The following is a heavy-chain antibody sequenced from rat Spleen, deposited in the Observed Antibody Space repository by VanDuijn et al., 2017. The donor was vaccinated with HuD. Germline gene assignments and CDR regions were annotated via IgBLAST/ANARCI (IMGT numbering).Heavy chain of an antibody. V-gene: IGHV5-20*01. D-gene: IGHD1-1*01. CDR1: GFTFSDYH. CDR3: ASRFTVVTGFDY. Sequence: EVQLVESGGGLVQPGRSLKLSCAASGFTFSDYHMAWVRQAPTKGLEWVASINYDGDTTYYRDSVKGRFNVSRDNAKNTQYLQMDSLRSEDTATDYCASRFTVVTGFDYCGQGVMVTVSS. J-gene: IGHJ2*01. CDR2: INYDGDTT.